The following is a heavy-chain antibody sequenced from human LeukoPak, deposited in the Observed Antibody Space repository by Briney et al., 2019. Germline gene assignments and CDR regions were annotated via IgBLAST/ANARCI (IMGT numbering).Heavy chain of an antibody. D-gene: IGHD3-16*02. CDR1: GFTFSSYS. CDR3: ARGPMITFGGVIVSFDY. CDR2: ISSSSYI. V-gene: IGHV3-21*01. Sequence: GGSLRLSCAAPGFTFSSYSMNWVRQAPGKGLEWVSSISSSSYIYYADSVKGRFTISRDNAKNSLYLQMNSLRAEDTAVYYCARGPMITFGGVIVSFDYWGQGTLVTVSS. J-gene: IGHJ4*02.